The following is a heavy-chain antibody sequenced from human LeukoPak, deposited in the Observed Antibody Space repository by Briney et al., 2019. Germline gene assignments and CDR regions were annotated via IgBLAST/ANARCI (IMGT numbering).Heavy chain of an antibody. J-gene: IGHJ4*02. Sequence: GESLQISCRGSGYSFTSYWIGWVRQMPGKGLEWMGIIYPGDSDTRYSPSFQGQVTISADKSISTAYLQWSSLKASDTAMYYCARQRYSSSWSLVAILFDYWGQGTLVTVSS. D-gene: IGHD6-13*01. CDR2: IYPGDSDT. CDR1: GYSFTSYW. CDR3: ARQRYSSSWSLVAILFDY. V-gene: IGHV5-51*01.